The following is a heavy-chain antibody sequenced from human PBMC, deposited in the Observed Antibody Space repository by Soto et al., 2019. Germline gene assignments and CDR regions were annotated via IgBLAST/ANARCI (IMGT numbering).Heavy chain of an antibody. CDR1: GYTFTDNH. D-gene: IGHD4-17*01. CDR2: INPKSGDT. Sequence: GSSVKVSCKASGYTFTDNHVHWLRRAPGQEFEWMGWINPKSGDTKNAQKLQGRVTMTRDTPIDTDYMGVTSLTSDDTATYYCARKQDGGYIRWWLDSWGQGTLVTVSS. V-gene: IGHV1-2*02. J-gene: IGHJ5*01. CDR3: ARKQDGGYIRWWLDS.